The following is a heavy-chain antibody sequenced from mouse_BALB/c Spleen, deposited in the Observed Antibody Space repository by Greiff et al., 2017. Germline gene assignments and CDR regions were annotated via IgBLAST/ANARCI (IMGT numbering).Heavy chain of an antibody. Sequence: QVQLQQSGAELVRPGTSVKVSCKASGYAFTNYLIEWVKQRPGQGLEWIGVINPGSGGTNYNEKFKGKATLTADKSSSTAYMQLSSLTSDDSAVYFCARGTDGYYAMDYWGQATSVTVSS. J-gene: IGHJ4*01. CDR3: ARGTDGYYAMDY. D-gene: IGHD2-3*01. CDR2: INPGSGGT. V-gene: IGHV1-54*01. CDR1: GYAFTNYL.